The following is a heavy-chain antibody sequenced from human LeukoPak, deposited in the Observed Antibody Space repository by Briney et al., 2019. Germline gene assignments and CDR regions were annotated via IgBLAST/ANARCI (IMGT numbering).Heavy chain of an antibody. Sequence: GGSLRLSCAASGFTFSTYSMDWVRQAPGKGLEWVSYISSSSSYIYYADSVKGRFTISRDNAKNSLYLQMNSLRAEDTAVYYCGRDRSSVVAGIGYWGQGTLVTVSS. D-gene: IGHD6-19*01. CDR1: GFTFSTYS. J-gene: IGHJ4*02. V-gene: IGHV3-21*01. CDR3: GRDRSSVVAGIGY. CDR2: ISSSSSYI.